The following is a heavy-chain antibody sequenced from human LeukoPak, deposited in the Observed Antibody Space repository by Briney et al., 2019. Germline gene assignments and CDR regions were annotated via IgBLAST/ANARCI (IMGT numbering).Heavy chain of an antibody. Sequence: SETLSLTCTVSGGSISSSGYYWGWNPQPPGQGLVWIVSIYHSGRNYSNPSLKSRVTISVDTSKNQFSLKLSSVTAADTAVYYCARPGATHPYYFDYWGQGTLVTVSS. V-gene: IGHV4-39*01. J-gene: IGHJ4*02. CDR1: GGSISSSGYY. CDR3: ARPGATHPYYFDY. CDR2: IYHSGRN. D-gene: IGHD1-26*01.